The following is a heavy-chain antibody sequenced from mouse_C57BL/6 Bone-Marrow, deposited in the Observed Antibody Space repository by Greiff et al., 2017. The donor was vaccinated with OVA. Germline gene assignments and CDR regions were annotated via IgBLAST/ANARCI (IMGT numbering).Heavy chain of an antibody. CDR3: ASLYYDYDVGFAY. CDR1: GFTFSSYT. J-gene: IGHJ3*01. V-gene: IGHV5-9*01. Sequence: DVKLVESGGGLVKPGGSLKLSCAASGFTFSSYTMSWVRQTPEKRLEWVATISGGGGNTYYPDSVKGRFTISRDNAKNTLYLQMSSLRSEDTALYYCASLYYDYDVGFAYWGQGTLVTVSA. D-gene: IGHD2-4*01. CDR2: ISGGGGNT.